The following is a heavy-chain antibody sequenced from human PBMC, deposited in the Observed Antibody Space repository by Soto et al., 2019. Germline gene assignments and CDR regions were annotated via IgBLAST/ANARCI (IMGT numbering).Heavy chain of an antibody. CDR3: ARQYGVGLDY. J-gene: IGHJ4*02. CDR1: GYSFRNFW. D-gene: IGHD2-8*01. CDR2: IYPGDSDT. V-gene: IGHV5-51*01. Sequence: PGESLKISCLGSGYSFRNFWIGWVRQMPGRGLEWMGIIYPGDSDTKYTPSFQGRVTISVDSSINTAYLQWTSLEASDTAIYYCARQYGVGLDYWGQGTLVTVSS.